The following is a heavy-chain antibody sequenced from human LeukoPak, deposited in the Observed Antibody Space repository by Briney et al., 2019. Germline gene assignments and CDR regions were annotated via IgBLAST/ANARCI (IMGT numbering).Heavy chain of an antibody. J-gene: IGHJ3*02. CDR3: AGVWNSAFDI. D-gene: IGHD1/OR15-1a*01. CDR2: IYSGDST. CDR1: RFTVSRNY. V-gene: IGHV3-66*01. Sequence: GVSLRLSCSASRFTVSRNYMMWERQAPGQGREGVSVIYSGDSTYYADSVKGRFTISRDNSKNTLYLQMNRLRAEGTAVYYCAGVWNSAFDIWGQGTMVTVSS.